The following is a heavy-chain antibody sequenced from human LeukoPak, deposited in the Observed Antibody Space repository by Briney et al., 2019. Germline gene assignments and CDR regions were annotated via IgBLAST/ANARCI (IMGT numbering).Heavy chain of an antibody. V-gene: IGHV3-23*01. CDR1: GFTFSSYA. Sequence: PGGSLRLSCAASGFTFSSYAMSWVRQAPGKGLEWVSAISGSGGSTYYADSVKGRFTISRDNSKNTLYLQMNSLRAEDTAVYYCAKDALGYYDFWSGYYGFDYWGQGTLVTVSS. CDR3: AKDALGYYDFWSGYYGFDY. J-gene: IGHJ4*02. CDR2: ISGSGGST. D-gene: IGHD3-3*01.